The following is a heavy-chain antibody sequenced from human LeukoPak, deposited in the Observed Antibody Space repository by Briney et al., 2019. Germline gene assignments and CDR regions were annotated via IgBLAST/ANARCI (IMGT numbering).Heavy chain of an antibody. CDR3: AREEPNYGDYGYFDY. Sequence: PGGPLRLSCAASGFTFSSYSMNWVRQAPGKGLEWVSSISSSSSYIYYADSVKGRFTISRDNAKNSLYLQMNSLRAEDTAVYYCAREEPNYGDYGYFDYWGQGTLVTVSS. D-gene: IGHD4-17*01. J-gene: IGHJ4*02. CDR2: ISSSSSYI. V-gene: IGHV3-21*01. CDR1: GFTFSSYS.